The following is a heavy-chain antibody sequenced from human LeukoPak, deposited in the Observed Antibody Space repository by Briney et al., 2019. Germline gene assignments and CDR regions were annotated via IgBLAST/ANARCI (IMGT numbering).Heavy chain of an antibody. V-gene: IGHV1-2*02. Sequence: ASVKVSCKASGFTFTDYYIHWVRQAPGQGLEWMGWINPSSGGTNYAQKFQGRVTMTRDSSISTSYMGLSRLTSADTAVYYCARGRAKWASDAFDIWGQGTMVTVSS. D-gene: IGHD1-26*01. CDR2: INPSSGGT. J-gene: IGHJ3*02. CDR3: ARGRAKWASDAFDI. CDR1: GFTFTDYY.